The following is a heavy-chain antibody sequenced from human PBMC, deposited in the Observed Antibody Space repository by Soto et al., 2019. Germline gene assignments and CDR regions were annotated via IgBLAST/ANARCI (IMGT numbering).Heavy chain of an antibody. CDR2: TYYRSKWYN. CDR3: ARGTPGYYGMDV. CDR1: GDSVSINSAA. Sequence: SQTLSLTCAISGDSVSINSAAWNVIRQSPSRGLEWLRRTYYRSKWYNDYAVSVKSRITINPDTSKNQFSLQLNSVTPEDTAVYYCARGTPGYYGMDVWGQGTTVTVSS. D-gene: IGHD1-7*01. J-gene: IGHJ6*02. V-gene: IGHV6-1*01.